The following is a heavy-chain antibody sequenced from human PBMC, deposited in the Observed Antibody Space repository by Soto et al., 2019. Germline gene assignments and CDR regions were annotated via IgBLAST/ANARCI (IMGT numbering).Heavy chain of an antibody. CDR2: ISGSGGST. CDR3: AKDQNSITMIVVVTAFDY. V-gene: IGHV3-23*01. Sequence: GGSLRLSCAASGFTFSSYAMSWVRQAPGKGLEWVSAISGSGGSTYYADSVKGRFTISRANSKNTLYLQMNSLRAEDTAVYYCAKDQNSITMIVVVTAFDYWGQGTLVTVSS. D-gene: IGHD3-22*01. J-gene: IGHJ4*02. CDR1: GFTFSSYA.